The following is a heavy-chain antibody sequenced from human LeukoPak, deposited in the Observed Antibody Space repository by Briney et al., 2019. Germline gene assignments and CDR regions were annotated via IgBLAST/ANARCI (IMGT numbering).Heavy chain of an antibody. CDR1: GGSISSSSYY. Sequence: PSETLSLTCTVSGGSISSSSYYWGWIRQPPGKGLEWIGSIYYSGSTYYNPSLKSRVTISVDTSKNQFSLKLSSVTAADTAVYYCARVRSSGYYGRLGNNWFDPWGQETLVTVSS. D-gene: IGHD3-22*01. CDR2: IYYSGST. V-gene: IGHV4-39*07. CDR3: ARVRSSGYYGRLGNNWFDP. J-gene: IGHJ5*02.